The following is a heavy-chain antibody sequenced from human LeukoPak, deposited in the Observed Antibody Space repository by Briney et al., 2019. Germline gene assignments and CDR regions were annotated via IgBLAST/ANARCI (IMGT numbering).Heavy chain of an antibody. D-gene: IGHD3-10*01. Sequence: GGSLRLSCAASGFTFSSYSMAWVRQAPGMGLEWVSVISDSGGTTYYADSVKGRFTISRDNSKNTLYLQMNSLRAEDTAVYFCARAAMVRGVDYFDYWGQGTLVTVSS. J-gene: IGHJ4*02. CDR3: ARAAMVRGVDYFDY. CDR2: ISDSGGTT. CDR1: GFTFSSYS. V-gene: IGHV3-23*01.